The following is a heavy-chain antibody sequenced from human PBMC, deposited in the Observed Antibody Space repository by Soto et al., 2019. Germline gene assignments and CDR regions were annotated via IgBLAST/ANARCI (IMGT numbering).Heavy chain of an antibody. CDR2: INHSVST. V-gene: IGHV4-34*01. CDR1: GGSFIGYY. CDR3: ERHETPDY. J-gene: IGHJ4*02. Sequence: SETVSLTCAVYGGSFIGYYWSWIRQPPGKGREGIGEINHSVSTNYNPSLKRRVTISVDTAKDQFSLKVSSMTAADTAVYYCERHETPDYCGPAPLLTVSS.